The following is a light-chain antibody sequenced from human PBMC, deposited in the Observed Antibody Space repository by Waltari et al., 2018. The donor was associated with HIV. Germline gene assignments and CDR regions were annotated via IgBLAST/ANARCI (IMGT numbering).Light chain of an antibody. CDR3: QVWDSSSVHPVV. Sequence: SYVLTQPPSVSVAPGQTARITCGGNNIGSKSVHCYQQKPGQAPVLVVYDDSDRPSGIPERFSGSNSGNTATLTITRVEAGDEADYYCQVWDSSSVHPVVFGGGTRLTVL. V-gene: IGLV3-21*02. CDR1: NIGSKS. J-gene: IGLJ2*01. CDR2: DDS.